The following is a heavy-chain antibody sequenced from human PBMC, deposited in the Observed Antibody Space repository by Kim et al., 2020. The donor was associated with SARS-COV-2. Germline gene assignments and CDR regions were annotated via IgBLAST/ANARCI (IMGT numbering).Heavy chain of an antibody. CDR1: GFIFSSYG. Sequence: GGSLRLSCAASGFIFSSYGMHWVRQAPGKGLEWVVVISYDGSNKYYADSVKGRFTISRDNSKNTLYLQMNSLRAEDTAVYYCARAYSGNYHTHYYYYGMDVWGQGTTVTVSS. J-gene: IGHJ6*02. D-gene: IGHD4-4*01. V-gene: IGHV3-30-3*01. CDR2: ISYDGSNK. CDR3: ARAYSGNYHTHYYYYGMDV.